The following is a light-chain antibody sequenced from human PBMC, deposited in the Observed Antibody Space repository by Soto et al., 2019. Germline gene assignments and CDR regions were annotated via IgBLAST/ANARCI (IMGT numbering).Light chain of an antibody. CDR2: EVT. CDR1: SSDVGAYDF. J-gene: IGLJ1*01. CDR3: SSYAGSTTYV. V-gene: IGLV2-23*02. Sequence: QSVLTQPASVSGSPGQSITISCSGTSSDVGAYDFVSWYQHHSGKAPKLIISEVTDRPSAVSSRFSGSKSGNTASLTISGLQAEDEAHYYCSSYAGSTTYVFGTGTKVTVL.